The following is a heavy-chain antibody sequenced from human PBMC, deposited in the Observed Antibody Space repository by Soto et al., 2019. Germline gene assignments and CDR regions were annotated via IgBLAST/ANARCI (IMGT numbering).Heavy chain of an antibody. CDR2: ISYDGSRT. CDR1: GFTLSTYA. CDR3: GREQNSGYYRTADY. Sequence: QVQVVESVGGVVQPGRSLRLSCSAYGFTLSTYAMHWVRQAPGKGLEWLAVISYDGSRTHYAGSMEGRFTISRDTSKSTLYLQMNSLRPEDTAVYFCGREQNSGYYRTADYWGQGTLVTVSS. D-gene: IGHD3-22*01. J-gene: IGHJ4*02. V-gene: IGHV3-30-3*01.